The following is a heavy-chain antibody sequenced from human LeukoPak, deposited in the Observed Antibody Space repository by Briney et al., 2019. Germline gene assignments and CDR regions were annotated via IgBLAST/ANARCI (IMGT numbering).Heavy chain of an antibody. D-gene: IGHD6-13*01. CDR1: GYTFTGYY. Sequence: GASVKVSCKASGYTFTGYYMHWVRQAPGQGLEWMGWMNPNSGNTGYAQKFQGRVTMTRNTSISTAYMELSSLRSEDTAVYYCARATYSSSWYGDYYYGMDVWGQGTTVTVSS. J-gene: IGHJ6*02. V-gene: IGHV1-8*02. CDR3: ARATYSSSWYGDYYYGMDV. CDR2: MNPNSGNT.